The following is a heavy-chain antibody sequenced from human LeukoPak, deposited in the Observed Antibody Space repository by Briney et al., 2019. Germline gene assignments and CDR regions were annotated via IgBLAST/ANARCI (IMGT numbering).Heavy chain of an antibody. CDR1: GDSVSSNSAI. CDR3: ARGAFGGIKDGMDV. V-gene: IGHV6-1*01. Sequence: KTSQTLSLACAISGDSVSSNSAIWNWIRQSPPRGLEWLGRAYYRSKWYIEYAASVKSRITINPDTSKNQFSLQLNSVTPEDTAVYYCARGAFGGIKDGMDVWGQGTTVTVSS. J-gene: IGHJ6*02. CDR2: AYYRSKWYI. D-gene: IGHD3-16*01.